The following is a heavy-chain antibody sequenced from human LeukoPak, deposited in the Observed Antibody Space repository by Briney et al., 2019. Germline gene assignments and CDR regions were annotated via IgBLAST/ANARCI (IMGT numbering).Heavy chain of an antibody. CDR1: GFTFSSYA. J-gene: IGHJ1*01. CDR2: ISGSGGST. CDR3: AKDYSVYYDILTGYFQH. D-gene: IGHD3-9*01. Sequence: GGSLRLSCAASGFTFSSYAMSWVRQAPGKGLEWVSAISGSGGSTYYADSVKGRFTISRDNSKNTLYLQMNSLRAEDTAVYYCAKDYSVYYDILTGYFQHWGQGTLVTVSS. V-gene: IGHV3-23*01.